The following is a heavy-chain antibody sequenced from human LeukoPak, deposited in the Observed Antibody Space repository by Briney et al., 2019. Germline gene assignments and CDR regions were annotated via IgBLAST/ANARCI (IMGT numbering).Heavy chain of an antibody. CDR1: GGSISSGDYY. Sequence: PSETLSLTCTVSGGSISSGDYYRSWIRQPPGKGLEWIGYIYYSGSTYYNPSLKSRVTISVDTSKNQFSLKLSSVTAADTAVYYCARDSPDYGMDVWGQGTTVTVSS. J-gene: IGHJ6*02. V-gene: IGHV4-30-4*01. CDR3: ARDSPDYGMDV. CDR2: IYYSGST.